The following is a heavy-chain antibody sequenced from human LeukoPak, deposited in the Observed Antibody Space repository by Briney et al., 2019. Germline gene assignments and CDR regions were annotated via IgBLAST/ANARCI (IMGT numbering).Heavy chain of an antibody. CDR1: GFTFSSYA. J-gene: IGHJ4*02. V-gene: IGHV3-23*01. CDR2: ISGSGGST. CDR3: AKDWEYSSGWYDY. D-gene: IGHD6-19*01. Sequence: GGSLRLSCAASGFTFSSYAMSWVRQAPGKGLEWVSAISGSGGSTYYADSVEGRFTISRDNSKNTLYLQMNSLRAEDTAVYYCAKDWEYSSGWYDYWGQGTLVTVSS.